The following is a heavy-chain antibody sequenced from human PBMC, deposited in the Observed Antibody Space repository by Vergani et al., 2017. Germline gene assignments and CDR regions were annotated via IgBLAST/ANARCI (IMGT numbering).Heavy chain of an antibody. Sequence: QVQLQESGPGLVKPSGTLSLTCAVSGGSISSSNWWSWVRKPPGKGLEWIGEIYHSGSTNYNPSLKSRVTISVDKSKNQLSLKLSSVTAADTAVYYCASLTGQYYYDSSGYFDYWGQGTLVTVSS. V-gene: IGHV4-4*02. J-gene: IGHJ4*02. CDR1: GGSISSSNW. CDR2: IYHSGST. CDR3: ASLTGQYYYDSSGYFDY. D-gene: IGHD3-22*01.